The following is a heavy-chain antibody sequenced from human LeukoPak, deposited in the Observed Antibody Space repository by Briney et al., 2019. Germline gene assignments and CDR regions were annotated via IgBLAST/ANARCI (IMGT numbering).Heavy chain of an antibody. V-gene: IGHV5-51*01. CDR3: ARLEGHCSSTSCYGDFEY. D-gene: IGHD2-2*01. CDR1: GYTFTTYW. Sequence: GESLKISCKGSGYTFTTYWSGWVRQMPGKGLEWMGIIYPGDSDTTYSPSFQGQVTISADKSISTAYLQWSSLKASDTPMYYCARLEGHCSSTSCYGDFEYGGQGTLVTVSS. J-gene: IGHJ4*02. CDR2: IYPGDSDT.